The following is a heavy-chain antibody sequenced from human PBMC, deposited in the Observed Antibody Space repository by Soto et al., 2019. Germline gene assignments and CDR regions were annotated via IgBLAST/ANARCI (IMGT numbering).Heavy chain of an antibody. D-gene: IGHD3-22*01. J-gene: IGHJ4*02. V-gene: IGHV3-21*01. Sequence: LRLSCAASGFTFSSYSMNWVRQAPGKGLEWVSSISSSSSYIYYADSVKGRFTISRDNAKNSLYLQMNSLRAEDTAVYYCARDSYDSSGYYRYWGQGTLVTVSS. CDR2: ISSSSSYI. CDR1: GFTFSSYS. CDR3: ARDSYDSSGYYRY.